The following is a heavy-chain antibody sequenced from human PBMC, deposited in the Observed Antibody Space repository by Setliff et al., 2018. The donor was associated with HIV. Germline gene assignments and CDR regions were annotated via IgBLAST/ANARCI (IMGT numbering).Heavy chain of an antibody. V-gene: IGHV4-34*01. CDR3: VRGHPNSSRSSLVY. CDR1: GGSFPAYS. Sequence: PSETLSLTCAVYGGSFPAYSWNWIRQPPGKGLEGMGEINYDGDTTYNPSLKRRVNMFLDTAKQQFSLKVASVTAADTAVYYCVRGHPNSSRSSLVYWGQGTLVTVSS. CDR2: INYDGDT. D-gene: IGHD6-6*01. J-gene: IGHJ4*02.